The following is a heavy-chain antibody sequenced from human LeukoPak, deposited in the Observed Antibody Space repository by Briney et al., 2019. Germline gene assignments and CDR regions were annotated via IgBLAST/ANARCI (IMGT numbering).Heavy chain of an antibody. CDR2: VSSYNGNT. V-gene: IGHV1-18*01. CDR3: ARWAQPYHYYYMDV. J-gene: IGHJ6*03. CDR1: GYTFTSYG. Sequence: GASVKVSCKASGYTFTSYGISWVRQAPGQGLEWMGRVSSYNGNTNYAQKLQGRVTMTTDTSTSTAYMELRSLRSDDTAVYYCARWAQPYHYYYMDVWGKGTTVTISS.